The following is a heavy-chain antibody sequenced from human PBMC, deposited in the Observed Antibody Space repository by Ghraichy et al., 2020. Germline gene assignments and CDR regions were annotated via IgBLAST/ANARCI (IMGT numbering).Heavy chain of an antibody. CDR1: GFTFRSYS. Sequence: GGSLRLSCAASGFTFRSYSMNWVRQAPGKGLEWVSYISSSSNAIYYADSVKGRFTISRDNAKNSLYLQMNSVRAEDTAVYYCAREVRFWSGSDWGQGTLVIVSS. CDR3: AREVRFWSGSD. CDR2: ISSSSNAI. D-gene: IGHD3-3*01. V-gene: IGHV3-48*01. J-gene: IGHJ4*02.